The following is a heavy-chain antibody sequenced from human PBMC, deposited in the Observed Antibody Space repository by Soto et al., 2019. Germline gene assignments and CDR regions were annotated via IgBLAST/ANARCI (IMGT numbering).Heavy chain of an antibody. V-gene: IGHV3-74*01. CDR2: INSDGSST. CDR3: ARDRGYCSGGSCYRPTGDAFDI. D-gene: IGHD2-15*01. J-gene: IGHJ3*02. Sequence: GGSLRLSCAASGFTFSSYWMHWVRQAPGKGLVWVSRINSDGSSTSYADSVKGRFTISRDNAKNTLYLQMNSLRAEDTAVYYCARDRGYCSGGSCYRPTGDAFDIWGQGTMVTVSS. CDR1: GFTFSSYW.